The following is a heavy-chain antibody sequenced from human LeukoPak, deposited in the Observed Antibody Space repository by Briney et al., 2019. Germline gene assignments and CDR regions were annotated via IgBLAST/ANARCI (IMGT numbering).Heavy chain of an antibody. Sequence: GGSLRLSCAASGFTFSSYSMNWVRQAPGKGLEWVSYISSSSSTIYYAASVKGRFTISRDNAKNSLYLQMNSLRAEDTAVYYCARDRLGERAFDIWGQGTVVTVSS. CDR1: GFTFSSYS. CDR2: ISSSSSTI. CDR3: ARDRLGERAFDI. D-gene: IGHD1-26*01. J-gene: IGHJ3*02. V-gene: IGHV3-48*04.